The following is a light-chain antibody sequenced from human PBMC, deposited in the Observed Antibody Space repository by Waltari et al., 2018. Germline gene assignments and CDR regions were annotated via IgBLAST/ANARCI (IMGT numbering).Light chain of an antibody. CDR1: QGVLNA. CDR3: QHLISYPYT. V-gene: IGKV1-13*02. CDR2: DAS. J-gene: IGKJ2*01. Sequence: AIQLTQSPSSLSASLGDRVTITRRASQGVLNALAWYQVKPGRPPKILIYDASTLHDGVPSRFSGSGSGTDFTLTINSLQPEDFATYYCQHLISYPYTFGQGTKLEIK.